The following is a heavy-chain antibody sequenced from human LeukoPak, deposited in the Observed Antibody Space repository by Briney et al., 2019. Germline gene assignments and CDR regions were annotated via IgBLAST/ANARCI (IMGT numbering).Heavy chain of an antibody. J-gene: IGHJ4*02. V-gene: IGHV3-21*01. CDR1: GFTFSSYS. CDR3: ARVVGATTVC. Sequence: GGSLRLSCAASGFTFSSYSMNWVRQAPRKGLEWVSSISSSSSYIYYADSVKGRFTISRDNAKNSLYLQMNSLRAEDTAVYFCARVVGATTVCWGQGTLVTVSS. D-gene: IGHD1-26*01. CDR2: ISSSSSYI.